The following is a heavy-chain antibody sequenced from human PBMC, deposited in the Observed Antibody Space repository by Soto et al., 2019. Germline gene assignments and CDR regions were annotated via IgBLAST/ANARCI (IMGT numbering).Heavy chain of an antibody. CDR3: ARTRKDYVWGSYRLLDY. CDR1: GGSISTGDYY. V-gene: IGHV4-30-4*01. CDR2: IYSTGNS. D-gene: IGHD3-16*02. J-gene: IGHJ4*02. Sequence: SETLSLTCTVSGGSISTGDYYWSWIRQPPGKGLEWIGYIYSTGNSYYNPSLKSRVAISIDTSKSQMSLKVSAVTAADTAVYYCARTRKDYVWGSYRLLDYWGQGTLVTFSS.